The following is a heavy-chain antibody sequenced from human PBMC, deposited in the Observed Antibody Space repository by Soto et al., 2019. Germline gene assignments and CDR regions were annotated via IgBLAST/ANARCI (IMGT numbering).Heavy chain of an antibody. CDR3: ARDRGSYCSGGSCYLFDY. D-gene: IGHD2-15*01. Sequence: SETLSLTCTVSGGSIRSSSYYWGWIRQPPGKGLEWIGSIYYSGSTYYNPSLKSRVTISVDTSKNQFSLKLSSVTAADTAVYYCARDRGSYCSGGSCYLFDYWGQGTLVTVSS. J-gene: IGHJ4*02. V-gene: IGHV4-39*07. CDR1: GGSIRSSSYY. CDR2: IYYSGST.